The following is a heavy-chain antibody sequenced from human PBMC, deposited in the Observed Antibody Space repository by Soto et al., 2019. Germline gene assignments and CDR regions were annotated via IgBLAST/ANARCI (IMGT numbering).Heavy chain of an antibody. CDR2: IWHDGSKK. J-gene: IGHJ4*02. CDR3: ASQAFDY. Sequence: TGGSLRLSCTASGFIFRDYGMQWVRQAPGKGPEWLAFIWHDGSKKYYADSLKGRFTISRDNSKNTMYLQMSSPTVEDTAVYYCASQAFDYWGQGTLVTVSS. V-gene: IGHV3-33*01. CDR1: GFIFRDYG.